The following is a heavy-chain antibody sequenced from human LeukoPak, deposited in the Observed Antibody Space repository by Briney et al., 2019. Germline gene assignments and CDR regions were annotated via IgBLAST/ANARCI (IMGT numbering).Heavy chain of an antibody. Sequence: PGRSLRLSCGASGFTFSIFPMHWVRQAPGKGLEWVALISSGSEKYYADSVKGRFTISRDNSKNMLYLQMNSLRADDTAVYYCARDLELSAVYYFDSWGQGTLVIVSS. V-gene: IGHV3-30*04. J-gene: IGHJ4*02. CDR3: ARDLELSAVYYFDS. CDR2: ISSGSEK. CDR1: GFTFSIFP. D-gene: IGHD3-3*01.